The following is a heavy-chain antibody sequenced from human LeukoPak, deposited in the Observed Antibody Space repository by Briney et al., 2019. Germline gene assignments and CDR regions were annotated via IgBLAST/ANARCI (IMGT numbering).Heavy chain of an antibody. V-gene: IGHV3-48*01. J-gene: IGHJ6*02. CDR3: AKGAETYYYYYGMDV. CDR1: GFTFSSYS. CDR2: ISSSSSTI. Sequence: GGSLRLSCAASGFTFSSYSMNWVRQAPGKGLEWVSYISSSSSTIYYADSVKGRFTISRDNAKNSLYLQMNSLRAEDTAVYYCAKGAETYYYYYGMDVWGQGTTVTVSS.